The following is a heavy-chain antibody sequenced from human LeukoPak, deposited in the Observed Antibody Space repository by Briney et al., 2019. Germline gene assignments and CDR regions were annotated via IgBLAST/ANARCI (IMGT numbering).Heavy chain of an antibody. CDR3: ATLYSNSLDH. CDR2: ITSDGGST. D-gene: IGHD6-6*01. CDR1: GLTFSSSA. Sequence: GGSLRLSCAASGLTFSSSAMSWVRQAPGQGLEWVSAITSDGGSTSYAVSVRGRFTVSKDNSNHTLFLQMNSLRDEDTAIYYCATLYSNSLDHWGQGTLVTLSS. J-gene: IGHJ4*02. V-gene: IGHV3-23*01.